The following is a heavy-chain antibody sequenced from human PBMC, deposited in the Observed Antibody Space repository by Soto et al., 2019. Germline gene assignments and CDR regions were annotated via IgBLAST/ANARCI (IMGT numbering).Heavy chain of an antibody. V-gene: IGHV4-30-4*01. CDR3: ARAQGSGFLVS. CDR2: LYNSGCT. J-gene: IGHJ4*02. CDR1: GGSISSGDYY. Sequence: QVQLQESGPGLVKPSQTLSLTCTVPGGSISSGDYYWSWIRQPPGKGLEWNGYLYNSGCTYHNPPLEIRVTISADTPKNQFSLKLSSVTASDTAVYYCARAQGSGFLVSWGQGTLVTVSS. D-gene: IGHD3-10*01.